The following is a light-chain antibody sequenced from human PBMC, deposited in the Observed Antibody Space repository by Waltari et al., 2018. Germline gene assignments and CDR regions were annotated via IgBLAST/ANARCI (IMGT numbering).Light chain of an antibody. CDR3: QQSYSTPRFT. J-gene: IGKJ3*01. CDR2: AAS. CDR1: QSVNNY. V-gene: IGKV1-39*01. Sequence: DIQMTQSPSSLSASVGDRVTITCRASQSVNNYLNWYQQQPGKAPKLLIYAASTLQSGVPSRFSGSGSGPDFTLTISSLQPEDFATYYCQQSYSTPRFTFGPGTKVDIK.